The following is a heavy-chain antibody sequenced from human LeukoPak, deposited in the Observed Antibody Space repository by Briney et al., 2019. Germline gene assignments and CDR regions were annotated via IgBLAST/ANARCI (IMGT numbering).Heavy chain of an antibody. CDR3: ARFPRKTYSSGWPVDY. J-gene: IGHJ4*02. CDR1: GYSISSGYY. V-gene: IGHV4-38-2*01. D-gene: IGHD6-19*01. CDR2: IYHSGST. Sequence: SETLSLTCAVSGYSISSGYYWGWIRQPPGKGLEWIGSIYHSGSTYYNPSLKSRVTISVDTSKNQFSLKLSSVHAADTAVYYCARFPRKTYSSGWPVDYWGEGTLVTVST.